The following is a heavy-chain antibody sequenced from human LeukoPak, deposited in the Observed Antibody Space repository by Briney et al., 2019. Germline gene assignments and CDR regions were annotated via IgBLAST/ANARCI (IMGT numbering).Heavy chain of an antibody. Sequence: PSETLSLTCTVSGGSISSSSYYWGWLRQPPGKGLEWIGSIYYSGSTYYNPSLKSRVTISVDTSNNQFSLTLSSVTAADTAVYYCASLTYYDSSGDDWFDPWGQGTLVTVSS. CDR3: ASLTYYDSSGDDWFDP. V-gene: IGHV4-39*07. CDR1: GGSISSSSYY. CDR2: IYYSGST. J-gene: IGHJ5*02. D-gene: IGHD3-22*01.